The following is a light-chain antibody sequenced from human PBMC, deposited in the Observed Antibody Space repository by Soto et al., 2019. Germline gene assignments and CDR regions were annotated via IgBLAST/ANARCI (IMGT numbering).Light chain of an antibody. V-gene: IGKV1-27*01. J-gene: IGKJ4*01. CDR3: QKYNSAPLT. CDR2: ATS. CDR1: QGIAPY. Sequence: DVQMTQSPSSLSAFVGARVTITCRASQGIAPYLAWFQQKPGKVPKLLIYATSTVQSGVPSLFSGSGSGTDFTLTINSLQPEDVGTYYCQKYNSAPLTFVGGTKVEIK.